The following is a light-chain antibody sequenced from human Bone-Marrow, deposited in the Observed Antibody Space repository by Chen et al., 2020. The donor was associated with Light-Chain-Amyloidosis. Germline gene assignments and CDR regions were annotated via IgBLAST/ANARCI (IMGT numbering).Light chain of an antibody. CDR1: DLPTKY. CDR3: QSADSSGTYEVI. J-gene: IGLJ2*01. V-gene: IGLV3-25*03. Sequence: SYELTQPPSGSVSPGQTARITCSGDDLPTKYAYGYQQKPGQAPVLVIHRDTGRPSGISERFSGSSSGTTATLTISGVQAEDEADYHCQSADSSGTYEVIFGGGTKLTVL. CDR2: RDT.